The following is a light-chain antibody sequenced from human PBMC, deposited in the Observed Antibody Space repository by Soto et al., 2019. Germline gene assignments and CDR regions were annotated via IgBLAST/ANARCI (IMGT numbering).Light chain of an antibody. Sequence: EIVMTQSPATLSVSPGERATLSCRASQNVKTRLAWYQQKPGRAPRLLIYDAFTRATGIPARFSGSASGTEFTLTISSLQSEDFAVYYCQQYDEWPLTFGGGTKVDIK. CDR3: QQYDEWPLT. V-gene: IGKV3-15*01. J-gene: IGKJ4*01. CDR1: QNVKTR. CDR2: DAF.